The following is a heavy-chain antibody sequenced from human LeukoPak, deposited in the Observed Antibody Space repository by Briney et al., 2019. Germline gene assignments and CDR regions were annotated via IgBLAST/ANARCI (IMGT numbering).Heavy chain of an antibody. D-gene: IGHD5-24*01. V-gene: IGHV3-7*01. Sequence: GGSLRLSCAASGLTFSNYCMSWVRQAPGKGLEWVANIKQDGSEKYYVDSVKGRFTISRDNAKNSLYLQMNSLRVEDTAVYYCARDTPEMATNRLGYFDPWGQGTLVTVSS. J-gene: IGHJ5*02. CDR1: GLTFSNYC. CDR3: ARDTPEMATNRLGYFDP. CDR2: IKQDGSEK.